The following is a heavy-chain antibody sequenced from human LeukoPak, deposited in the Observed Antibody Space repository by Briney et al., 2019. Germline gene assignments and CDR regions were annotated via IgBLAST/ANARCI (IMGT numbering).Heavy chain of an antibody. CDR3: TTRGGSFSIFDY. CDR1: GFTFSGAW. V-gene: IGHV3-15*01. CDR2: IKSKTDGGTT. D-gene: IGHD1-26*01. Sequence: GGSLRLSCAASGFTFSGAWMSWVRQAPGKGLEWVGRIKSKTDGGTTDYAAPVKGRFTISRDDSKNTLYLQMNSLKTEDTAVYYCTTRGGSFSIFDYWGQGTLVTVSS. J-gene: IGHJ4*02.